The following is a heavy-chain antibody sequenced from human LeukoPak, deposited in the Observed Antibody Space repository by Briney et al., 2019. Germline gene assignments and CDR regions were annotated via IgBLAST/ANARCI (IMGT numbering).Heavy chain of an antibody. Sequence: SETLSLTCTVSGXSISSSGYYWGWIRQPPGKGLEWIGSIYYSGGTYYNPSLKSRVTISVDTSKNQFSLKLSSVAAADTAVYYCARDPTAAGKGAWFDPWGQGTLVTVSS. CDR2: IYYSGGT. D-gene: IGHD6-13*01. V-gene: IGHV4-39*02. J-gene: IGHJ5*02. CDR1: GXSISSSGYY. CDR3: ARDPTAAGKGAWFDP.